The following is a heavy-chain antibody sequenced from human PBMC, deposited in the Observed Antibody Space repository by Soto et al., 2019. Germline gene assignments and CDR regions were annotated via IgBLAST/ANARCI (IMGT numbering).Heavy chain of an antibody. CDR2: IYFDGGNK. CDR3: AREMDRIHPPFDH. Sequence: QAVGSLRLSCAASGFSFSNSNMHWVRQAPGRGLDWVAGIYFDGGNKYYAESVKGRFTISRDNSKNTLYLQMNSLRAEDTAVYYCAREMDRIHPPFDHWGQRALVTVSS. V-gene: IGHV3-33*01. D-gene: IGHD2-2*03. J-gene: IGHJ4*02. CDR1: GFSFSNSN.